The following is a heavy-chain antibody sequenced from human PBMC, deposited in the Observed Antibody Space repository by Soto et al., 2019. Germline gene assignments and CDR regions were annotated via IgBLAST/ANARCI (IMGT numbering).Heavy chain of an antibody. CDR1: GFTFSDYY. CDR3: ASALVVVVAATLLDY. CDR2: ISSSGSTI. Sequence: GGSLRLSCAASGFTFSDYYMSWIRQAPGKGLEWVSYISSSGSTIYYADSVKGRFTISRDNAKNSLNLQMNSLRAEDTAVYYCASALVVVVAATLLDYWGQGTLVTVSS. D-gene: IGHD2-15*01. J-gene: IGHJ4*02. V-gene: IGHV3-11*01.